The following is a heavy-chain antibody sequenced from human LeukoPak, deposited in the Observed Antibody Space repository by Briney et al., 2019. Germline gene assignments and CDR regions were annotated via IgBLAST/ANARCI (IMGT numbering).Heavy chain of an antibody. J-gene: IGHJ4*02. Sequence: PGGSLRLSCAASGFTFSSYGMHWVRQAPGKGLEWVAVISYDGSNKYYADSVKGRFTISRDNSKNTLYLQMNSLRAEDTAVYYCAKALKSQWLVDYWGQGTLVTVSS. CDR2: ISYDGSNK. V-gene: IGHV3-30*18. D-gene: IGHD6-19*01. CDR3: AKALKSQWLVDY. CDR1: GFTFSSYG.